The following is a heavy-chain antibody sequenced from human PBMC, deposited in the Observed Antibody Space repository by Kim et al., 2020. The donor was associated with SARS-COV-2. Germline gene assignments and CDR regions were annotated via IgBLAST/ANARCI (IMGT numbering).Heavy chain of an antibody. J-gene: IGHJ5*02. CDR3: ARRSGAA. V-gene: IGHV5-51*01. CDR1: GYSFSTYW. Sequence: GESLKISCKGSGYSFSTYWIGWVRQMPGKGLEWMGVIYPDNSDTRYSPSFQGQVSISADKSVSTAYLQWSSLRASDSAVYYCARRSGAAWGQGTQVIVSS. D-gene: IGHD1-26*01. CDR2: IYPDNSDT.